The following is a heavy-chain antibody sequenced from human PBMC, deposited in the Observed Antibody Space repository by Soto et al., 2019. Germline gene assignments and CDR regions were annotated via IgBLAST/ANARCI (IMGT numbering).Heavy chain of an antibody. CDR3: ANFDY. CDR2: IDPSDSKT. Sequence: PGESLKISCKGSGYYFTSYWINWVRQMPGEGLEWMGRIDPSDSKTNYSPSFQGHVTISVDKSISTVYLQWRSLKASDSAMYYCANFDYWGQGTLVTVSS. J-gene: IGHJ4*02. CDR1: GYYFTSYW. V-gene: IGHV5-10-1*01.